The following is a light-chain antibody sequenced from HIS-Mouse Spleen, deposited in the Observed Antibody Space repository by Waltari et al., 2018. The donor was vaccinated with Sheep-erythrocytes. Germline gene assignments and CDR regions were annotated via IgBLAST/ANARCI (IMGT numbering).Light chain of an antibody. V-gene: IGLV2-11*01. CDR2: DVS. CDR1: SSDVGGYNY. CDR3: CSYAGSSTPWV. J-gene: IGLJ3*02. Sequence: QSALTQPRSVSGSPGQSVTISCTGTSSDVGGYNYVSWYQQHTGKAPKLMIYDVSKRPSGVPDRFSGSKSGNTASLTISGLQAEDEADYYCCSYAGSSTPWVFGGGTKLTVL.